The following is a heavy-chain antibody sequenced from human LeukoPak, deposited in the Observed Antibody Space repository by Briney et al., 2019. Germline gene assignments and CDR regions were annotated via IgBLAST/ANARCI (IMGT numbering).Heavy chain of an antibody. D-gene: IGHD4-11*01. CDR1: GYTFTSYG. CDR3: ARDGGYYSNFYFDY. CDR2: ISSYNGNT. J-gene: IGHJ4*02. V-gene: IGHV1-18*01. Sequence: ASVKVSCKASGYTFTSYGISWVRQAPGQGLEWMGWISSYNGNTNYAQKLQGRVTMTTDTSTSTAYMELRSLRSDDTAVYYCARDGGYYSNFYFDYWGQGTLVTVSS.